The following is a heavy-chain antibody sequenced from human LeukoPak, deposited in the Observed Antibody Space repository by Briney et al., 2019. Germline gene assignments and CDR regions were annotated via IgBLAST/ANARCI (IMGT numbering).Heavy chain of an antibody. Sequence: SETLSLTCTVSGYSISSGYYWGWIRQPPGKGLEWIGSIYHSGSTYYNPSLKSRVTISVDTSKNQFSLKLSSVTAADTAVYYCARDYGDYDYRSQGTLVTVSS. D-gene: IGHD4-17*01. J-gene: IGHJ4*02. CDR3: ARDYGDYDY. V-gene: IGHV4-38-2*02. CDR1: GYSISSGYY. CDR2: IYHSGST.